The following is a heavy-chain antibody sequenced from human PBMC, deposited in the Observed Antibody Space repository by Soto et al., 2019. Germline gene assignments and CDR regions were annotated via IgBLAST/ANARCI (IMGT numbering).Heavy chain of an antibody. CDR2: IYYSGNT. V-gene: IGHV4-39*01. Sequence: SETLSLTCTVSGGSVSSGSYYWGWIRQPPGKGLEWIGSIYYSGNTYYNPSLKSRVTISIDTSKNQFSLKLSSVTAADTAMYYCARHSNRNYGLYYFDYWGLGALVTVSS. J-gene: IGHJ4*02. CDR1: GGSVSSGSYY. D-gene: IGHD4-4*01. CDR3: ARHSNRNYGLYYFDY.